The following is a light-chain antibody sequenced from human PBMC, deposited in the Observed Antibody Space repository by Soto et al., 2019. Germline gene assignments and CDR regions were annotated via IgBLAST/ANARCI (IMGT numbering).Light chain of an antibody. CDR1: QTINNRY. CDR3: HHYVISPPFP. Sequence: EIVLTQSPGTLSLSPGERAILSCRASQTINNRYLAWYQQTPGRAPRLLIHAASSRAAGIPDRFSGSGSGTEFTLTINRLEPEDFAVYYCHHYVISPPFPFGPGTTVDI. J-gene: IGKJ3*01. CDR2: AAS. V-gene: IGKV3-20*01.